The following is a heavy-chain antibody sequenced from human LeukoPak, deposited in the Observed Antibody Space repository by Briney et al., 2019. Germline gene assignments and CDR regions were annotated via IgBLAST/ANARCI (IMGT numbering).Heavy chain of an antibody. J-gene: IGHJ2*01. V-gene: IGHV5-10-1*01. CDR2: IDPSDSYT. CDR3: ARHMDYWYFDL. CDR1: AYRFTGYW. Sequence: GESLRISCQASAYRFTGYWISWVRQMLGKGLEWMGRIDPSDSYTSYSPSFQGHVTISTDKSISTVYLQWSSLKASDTAMHHCARHMDYWYFDLWGRGTLVTVSS.